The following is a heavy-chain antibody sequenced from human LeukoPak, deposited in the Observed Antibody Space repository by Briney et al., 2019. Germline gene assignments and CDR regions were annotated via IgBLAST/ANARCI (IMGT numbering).Heavy chain of an antibody. CDR2: IYHSGST. D-gene: IGHD2-2*01. V-gene: IGHV4-4*02. CDR3: ARRHPPGPGRGGVDY. CDR1: GGSISSSNW. Sequence: SETLSLTCAVSGGSISSSNWWSWVRQPPGKGLEWIGEIYHSGSTNYNPSLKSRVTISVDTSKNQFSLKLSSVTAAATAVYYCARRHPPGPGRGGVDYWGQGTLVTVSS. J-gene: IGHJ4*02.